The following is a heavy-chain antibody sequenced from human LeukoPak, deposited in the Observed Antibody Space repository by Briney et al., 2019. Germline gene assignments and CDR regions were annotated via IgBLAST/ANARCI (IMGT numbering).Heavy chain of an antibody. V-gene: IGHV3-33*06. CDR1: GFTFSSYG. D-gene: IGHD2-8*01. Sequence: PGGSLRLSCAASGFTFSSYGMHWVRQAPGKGLEWVAVIWYGGSNKYYADSVKGRFTISRDNSKNTLYLQMNSLRAEDTAVYYCAKHPFGVFDYWGQGTLVTVSS. CDR2: IWYGGSNK. CDR3: AKHPFGVFDY. J-gene: IGHJ4*02.